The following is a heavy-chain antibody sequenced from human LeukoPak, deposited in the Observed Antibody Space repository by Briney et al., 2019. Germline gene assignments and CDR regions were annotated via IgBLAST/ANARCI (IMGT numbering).Heavy chain of an antibody. CDR3: ARDLSIDGGNSNGYSDY. Sequence: GGSLRLSCTASGFTFSSYALHWVRQAPGKGLEYASGISSNGGGTYYANFVKGRFTISRDNSKNTLYLLMGSLRAEDMAVYYCARDLSIDGGNSNGYSDYGGQGTLVTVSS. V-gene: IGHV3-64*01. CDR1: GFTFSSYA. J-gene: IGHJ4*02. D-gene: IGHD4-23*01. CDR2: ISSNGGGT.